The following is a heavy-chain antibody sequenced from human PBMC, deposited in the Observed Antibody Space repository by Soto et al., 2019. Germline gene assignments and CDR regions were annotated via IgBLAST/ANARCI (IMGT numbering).Heavy chain of an antibody. CDR3: TTDPRHYDILTGYSYYFDY. D-gene: IGHD3-9*01. CDR1: GFTFSNAW. J-gene: IGHJ4*02. Sequence: PGGSLRLCCAASGFTFSNAWMSWVRQAPGKGLEWVGRIKSKTDGGTTDYAAPVKGRFTISRDDSKNTLYLQMNSLKTEDTAVYYCTTDPRHYDILTGYSYYFDYWGQGTLVTVSS. CDR2: IKSKTDGGTT. V-gene: IGHV3-15*01.